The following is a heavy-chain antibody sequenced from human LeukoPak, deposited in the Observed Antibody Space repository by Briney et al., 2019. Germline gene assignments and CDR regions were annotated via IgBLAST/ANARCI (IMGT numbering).Heavy chain of an antibody. Sequence: GGSLRLSCAASGFTFSSYWMSWVRQAPGKGLEWVANIKQDGSEKYYVDSVKGRFTISRDNAKNSLYLQMNSLRAEDTALYYCARDGLTYYYGSGSLDYWGQGTLVTVSS. CDR2: IKQDGSEK. D-gene: IGHD3-10*01. J-gene: IGHJ4*02. CDR1: GFTFSSYW. CDR3: ARDGLTYYYGSGSLDY. V-gene: IGHV3-7*03.